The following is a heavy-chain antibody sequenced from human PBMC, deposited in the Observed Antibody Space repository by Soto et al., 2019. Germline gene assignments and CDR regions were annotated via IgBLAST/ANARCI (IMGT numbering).Heavy chain of an antibody. CDR1: GGTFSSYA. CDR2: IIPIFGTA. CDR3: ARDGPAGSSSCDY. V-gene: IGHV1-69*06. Sequence: SVKVSCKASGGTFSSYAISWVRQAPGQGLEWMGGIIPIFGTANYAQKFQGRVTITADKSTSTAYMELSSLRSEDTAVYYCARDGPAGSSSCDYWGQGTLVTVSS. D-gene: IGHD6-13*01. J-gene: IGHJ4*02.